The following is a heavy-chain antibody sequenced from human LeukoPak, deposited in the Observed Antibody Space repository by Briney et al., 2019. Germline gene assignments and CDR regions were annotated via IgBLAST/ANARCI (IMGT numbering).Heavy chain of an antibody. CDR2: INPSGGST. J-gene: IGHJ6*02. CDR3: ARDPGRYSTSYYYGMVV. CDR1: GYTFTSYY. D-gene: IGHD5-12*01. Sequence: ASVKVSCKASGYTFTSYYMHWVRQAPGQGLEWMGIINPSGGSTSYAQKFQGRVTMTTDTSTSTAYMELRSLRSDDTAVYYCARDPGRYSTSYYYGMVVWGQGTTVTVSS. V-gene: IGHV1-46*01.